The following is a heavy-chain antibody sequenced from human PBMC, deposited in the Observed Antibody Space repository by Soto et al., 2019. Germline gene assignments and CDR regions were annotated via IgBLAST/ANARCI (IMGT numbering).Heavy chain of an antibody. V-gene: IGHV1-2*02. CDR2: INPNSGGT. CDR3: ARAGGYSGFDDYYYYGMDV. D-gene: IGHD5-12*01. CDR1: GYTFTGYY. J-gene: IGHJ6*02. Sequence: ASVKVSFKASGYTFTGYYMHWLRQAPGQGLEWMGWINPNSGGTIYAQNFQGRVTMTRDTSISTAYMELSRLRSDDTAVYYCARAGGYSGFDDYYYYGMDVWGQGTTVTVSS.